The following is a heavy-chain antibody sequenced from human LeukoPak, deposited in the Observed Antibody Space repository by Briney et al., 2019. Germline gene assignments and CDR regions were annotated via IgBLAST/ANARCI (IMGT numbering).Heavy chain of an antibody. CDR1: GGTFSSYA. Sequence: SVKVSCKASGGTFSSYANSWVRQAPGQGLEWMGGIIPIFGTANYAQKFQGRVTITADESTSTAYMELSSLRSEDTAVYYCASPLRRDSSGYYYVYGMDVWGQGTTVTVSS. CDR3: ASPLRRDSSGYYYVYGMDV. V-gene: IGHV1-69*13. J-gene: IGHJ6*02. D-gene: IGHD3-22*01. CDR2: IIPIFGTA.